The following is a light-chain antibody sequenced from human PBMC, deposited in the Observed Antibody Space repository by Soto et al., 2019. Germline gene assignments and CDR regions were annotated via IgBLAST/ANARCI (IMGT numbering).Light chain of an antibody. CDR2: DAS. CDR3: QHRSNWPPFT. V-gene: IGKV3-11*01. J-gene: IGKJ3*01. CDR1: QSVSSY. Sequence: EIVLTQSPATLSLSPGERATLSCRASQSVSSYLAWYQQKPGQAPRLLIYDASNRATAIPARFSGSGSGTDFSLTISSLEPEDFAVYYCQHRSNWPPFTFGPGTTVDMK.